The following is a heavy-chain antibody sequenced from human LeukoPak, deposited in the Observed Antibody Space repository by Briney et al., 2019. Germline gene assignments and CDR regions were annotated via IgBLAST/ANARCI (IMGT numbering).Heavy chain of an antibody. V-gene: IGHV3-33*06. CDR2: IWYDGSNK. CDR1: GFXFSRYG. Sequence: GGSLRLSCAASGFXFSRYGIHWVRQAPGKGQEWVAVIWYDGSNKNYADSVKGRFTISRDNSKNTLYLQMNSLRADDTALYYCVKDLRGATTHWGQGTLVTVSS. J-gene: IGHJ4*02. D-gene: IGHD1-26*01. CDR3: VKDLRGATTH.